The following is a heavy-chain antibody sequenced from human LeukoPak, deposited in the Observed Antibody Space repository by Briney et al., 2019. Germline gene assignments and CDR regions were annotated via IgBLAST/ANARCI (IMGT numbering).Heavy chain of an antibody. CDR2: FDPEDGET. CDR1: GYTLTELS. J-gene: IGHJ5*02. D-gene: IGHD3-10*01. CDR3: ATGRRISMVRGIIILGVWFDP. V-gene: IGHV1-24*01. Sequence: GASVKVSCKVSGYTLTELSMHWVRQAPGKGLEWMGGFDPEDGETIYAQKFQGRVTMTEDTSTDTAYMELSSLRSEGTAVYYCATGRRISMVRGIIILGVWFDPWGQGTQVTVSS.